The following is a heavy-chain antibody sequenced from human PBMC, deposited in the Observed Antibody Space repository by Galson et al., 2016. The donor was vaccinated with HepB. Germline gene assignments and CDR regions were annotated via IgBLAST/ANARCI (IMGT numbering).Heavy chain of an antibody. D-gene: IGHD6-19*01. CDR2: IYHTGET. CDR1: GGSFSGYY. CDR3: ARIREGWQAWDAFDT. V-gene: IGHV4-34*01. J-gene: IGHJ3*02. Sequence: SETLSLTCAVYGGSFSGYYWSWIRQPPGKGLEWIGEIYHTGETNYNPSLKSRVIISIDMSRNQFSLKLSSVSDADTAVYYCARIREGWQAWDAFDTGGQGTMVIVSS.